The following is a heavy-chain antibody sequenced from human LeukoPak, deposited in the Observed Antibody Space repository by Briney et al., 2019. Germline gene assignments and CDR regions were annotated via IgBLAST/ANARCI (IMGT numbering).Heavy chain of an antibody. CDR2: ISSSSTYI. D-gene: IGHD4/OR15-4a*01. Sequence: TPGGSLRLSCAASGFTFSSYSMNWVRQAPGKGLEWVSSISSSSTYIYYADSVKGRFTISRDNAKNSLYLQMNSLRAEDTAVYYCAREFTTTSLTRSSYYFDYWGQGTLVTVSS. CDR1: GFTFSSYS. V-gene: IGHV3-21*01. J-gene: IGHJ4*02. CDR3: AREFTTTSLTRSSYYFDY.